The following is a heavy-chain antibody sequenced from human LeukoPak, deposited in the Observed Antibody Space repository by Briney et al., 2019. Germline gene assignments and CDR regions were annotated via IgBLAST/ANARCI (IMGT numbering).Heavy chain of an antibody. CDR3: ARGGKATVVTM. J-gene: IGHJ4*02. Sequence: PSETLSLTCTVSCGSINSYYWSWIRQPAGKGLEWIGRIYSSGSTNYNPSLKSRVSMSVDTSKNQFSLKLTSVTAADTALYYCARGGKATVVTMWGQGILVTVSS. D-gene: IGHD4-23*01. V-gene: IGHV4-4*07. CDR1: CGSINSYY. CDR2: IYSSGST.